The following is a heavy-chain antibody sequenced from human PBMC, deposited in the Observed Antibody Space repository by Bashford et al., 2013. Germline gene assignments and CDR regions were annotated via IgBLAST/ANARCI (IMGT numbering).Heavy chain of an antibody. D-gene: IGHD6-13*01. CDR1: GFTVSSNY. CDR3: ARGKQQLVSYYYYGMDV. J-gene: IGHJ6*02. CDR2: IYSGGST. Sequence: GGSLRLSCAASGFTVSSNYMSWVRQAPGKGLEWVSVIYSGGSTYYADSVKGRFTISRDNSKNTLYLQMNSLRAEDTAVYYCARGKQQLVSYYYYGMDVWGQGTTVTVSS. V-gene: IGHV3-53*01.